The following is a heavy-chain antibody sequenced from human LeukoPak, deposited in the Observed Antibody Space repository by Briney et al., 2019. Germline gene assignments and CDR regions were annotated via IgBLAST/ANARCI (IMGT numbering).Heavy chain of an antibody. D-gene: IGHD6-13*01. CDR3: ARVTGYMVEDYFDY. Sequence: SETLSLTCAVYGGSFSGYYWSWIRHPPGKGLEWIGEINHSGSTNYNPSLKSRVTISVDTSNNQFSLKLTSVTAADTAVYYCARVTGYMVEDYFDYWGQGTLVTVSS. CDR1: GGSFSGYY. CDR2: INHSGST. J-gene: IGHJ4*02. V-gene: IGHV4-34*01.